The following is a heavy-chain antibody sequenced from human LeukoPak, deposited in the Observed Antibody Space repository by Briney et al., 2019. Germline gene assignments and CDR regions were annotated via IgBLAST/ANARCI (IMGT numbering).Heavy chain of an antibody. J-gene: IGHJ4*02. V-gene: IGHV1-2*02. CDR2: INPNSGGT. CDR3: ARGITMVRGVIMPKNYFDY. D-gene: IGHD3-10*01. CDR1: GYTFTGYY. Sequence: ASVKVSCKASGYTFTGYYMHWVRQAPGQGLVWMGWINPNSGGTNYAQKFQGRVTMTRDTSISTAYMELSRLRSDDTAVYYCARGITMVRGVIMPKNYFDYWGQGTLVTVSS.